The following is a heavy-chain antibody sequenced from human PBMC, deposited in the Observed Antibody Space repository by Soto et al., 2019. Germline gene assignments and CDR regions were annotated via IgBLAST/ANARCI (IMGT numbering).Heavy chain of an antibody. CDR1: GFTFSNYW. V-gene: IGHV3-74*01. CDR2: INSDGSVS. J-gene: IGHJ6*03. Sequence: EVQLVESGGGLVQPGGSLRLSCAASGFTFSNYWMYWVRQAPGKGLVWVSRINSDGSVSSYADSVKGRLTFSRDNVKNTLYLQMNSLRAEDTAVYYCARGDCVGGPCYSLAGSFYYYMDVWGKGTTVTVS. CDR3: ARGDCVGGPCYSLAGSFYYYMDV. D-gene: IGHD2-15*01.